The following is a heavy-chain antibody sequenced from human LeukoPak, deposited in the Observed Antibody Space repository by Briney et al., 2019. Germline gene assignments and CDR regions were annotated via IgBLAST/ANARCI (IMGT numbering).Heavy chain of an antibody. Sequence: PGGSLRLSCAASGFTFSSYGMHWVRQAPGKGLEWVAVIWYDGSNKYYADSVKGRFTISRDNSKNTLYLQMNSLRAEDTAVYYCARDRAAYYYDSSGYRFWGQGTLVTVSS. CDR2: IWYDGSNK. J-gene: IGHJ4*02. CDR3: ARDRAAYYYDSSGYRF. V-gene: IGHV3-33*01. D-gene: IGHD3-22*01. CDR1: GFTFSSYG.